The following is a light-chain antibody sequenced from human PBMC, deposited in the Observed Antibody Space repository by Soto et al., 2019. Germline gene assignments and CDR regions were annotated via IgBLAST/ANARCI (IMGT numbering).Light chain of an antibody. CDR2: GAS. Sequence: EIVLTQSPGTLSLSPGEKAILSCRASQSIAPNYLAWYQQKPGQAPRLLIYGASSRATGIPDRFSGSGSGTDFTLTISRLEPEDFAVYYCQQYGSSALTFGGGTKVDIK. V-gene: IGKV3-20*01. J-gene: IGKJ4*01. CDR1: QSIAPNY. CDR3: QQYGSSALT.